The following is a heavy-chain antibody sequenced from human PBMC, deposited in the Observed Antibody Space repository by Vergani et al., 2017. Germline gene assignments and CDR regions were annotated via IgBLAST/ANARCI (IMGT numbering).Heavy chain of an antibody. V-gene: IGHV1-69*04. Sequence: QVQLVQSGAEVKKPGSSVKVSCKASGGTFSSYAISWVRQAPGQGLEWMGRIIPILGIANYAQKFQGRVTITADKSTSTAYMELSGLRSEDTAVYYCARGYGDYLRIFDYWGQGTLVTVSS. CDR1: GGTFSSYA. CDR2: IIPILGIA. CDR3: ARGYGDYLRIFDY. J-gene: IGHJ4*02. D-gene: IGHD4-17*01.